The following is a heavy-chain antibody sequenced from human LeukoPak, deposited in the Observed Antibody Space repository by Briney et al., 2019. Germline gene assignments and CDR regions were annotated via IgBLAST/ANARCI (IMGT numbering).Heavy chain of an antibody. J-gene: IGHJ4*02. CDR3: AKARSSTVTTSFDY. CDR2: ISGSGGST. Sequence: GGSLRLSCAASGFTFSKAWMNLVRQAPGEGLEWVSTISGSGGSTYYADSVKGRFTISRDNSKNTLYLQMNSLRAEDTAVYYCAKARSSTVTTSFDYWGQGTLVTVSS. V-gene: IGHV3-23*01. D-gene: IGHD4-17*01. CDR1: GFTFSKAW.